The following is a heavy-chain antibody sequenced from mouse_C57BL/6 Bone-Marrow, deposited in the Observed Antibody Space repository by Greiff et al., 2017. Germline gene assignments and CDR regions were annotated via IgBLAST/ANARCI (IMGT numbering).Heavy chain of an antibody. CDR3: ARPAQATYYYAMDY. Sequence: QVQLQQPGAELVKPGASVKLSCKASGYTFTSYWMHWVKQRPGQGLEWIGMIHPNSGSTNYNEKFKSKATLNVDKSSSTAYMQLSSLTSEDSAVYYCARPAQATYYYAMDYWGQGTSVTVSS. CDR2: IHPNSGST. D-gene: IGHD3-2*02. V-gene: IGHV1-64*01. CDR1: GYTFTSYW. J-gene: IGHJ4*01.